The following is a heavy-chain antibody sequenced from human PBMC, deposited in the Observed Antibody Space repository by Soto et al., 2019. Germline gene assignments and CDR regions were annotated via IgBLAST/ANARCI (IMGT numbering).Heavy chain of an antibody. J-gene: IGHJ5*02. V-gene: IGHV4-31*03. CDR1: GGSISSGGYY. Sequence: SETLSLTCTVSGGSISSGGYYWSWIRQLPGKGLEWIGYVYYSGSTYYIPSLKSRITISVDTSKNQFSLKLSSVTAADTAVYYCARHLFGSGSYYGFDPWGRGTLVTVSS. CDR2: VYYSGST. CDR3: ARHLFGSGSYYGFDP. D-gene: IGHD3-10*01.